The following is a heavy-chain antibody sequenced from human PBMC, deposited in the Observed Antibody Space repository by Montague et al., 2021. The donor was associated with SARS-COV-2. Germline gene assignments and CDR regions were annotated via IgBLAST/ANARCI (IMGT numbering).Heavy chain of an antibody. CDR1: GGSISNYY. CDR2: IYSSGGT. V-gene: IGHV4-59*01. CDR3: ARRTDTCTGYYDY. J-gene: IGHJ4*02. D-gene: IGHD3/OR15-3a*01. Sequence: SETLSLTCAVSGGSISNYYWSWIRQPPGRGLEWIGYIYSSGGTNYNPSLKSRVTLPLDTAKNHFSLRLSSVTAADTAVYYCARRTDTCTGYYDYWGQGTLVTVSS.